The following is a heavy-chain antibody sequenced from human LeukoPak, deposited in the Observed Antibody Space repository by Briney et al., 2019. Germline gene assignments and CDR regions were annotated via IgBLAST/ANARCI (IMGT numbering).Heavy chain of an antibody. V-gene: IGHV4-4*02. CDR2: IYHSGST. CDR3: ARGRNGPYYYGSGSYLDY. Sequence: PSETLSLTCAVSGGSISSSNWWSWVRQPPGKGLEWIGEIYHSGSTNYNPSLKSRVTISVDTSKNQFSLKLSSVTAADTAVYYCARGRNGPYYYGSGSYLDYWGQGTLVTVSS. J-gene: IGHJ4*02. D-gene: IGHD3-10*01. CDR1: GGSISSSNW.